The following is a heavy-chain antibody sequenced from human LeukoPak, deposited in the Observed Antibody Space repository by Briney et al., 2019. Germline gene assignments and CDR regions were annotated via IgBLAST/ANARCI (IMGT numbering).Heavy chain of an antibody. J-gene: IGHJ4*02. D-gene: IGHD3-3*01. Sequence: SETLSLTCTVSGGSFTTYYWSWIRQPPGKGLEWIGYIYTTGSTSYNPSLKSRVTISVDTSKRQFSLRLNSVTAADTAMYFCARERYDFWSFDFWGQGALVTVSS. CDR1: GGSFTTYY. V-gene: IGHV4-4*09. CDR3: ARERYDFWSFDF. CDR2: IYTTGST.